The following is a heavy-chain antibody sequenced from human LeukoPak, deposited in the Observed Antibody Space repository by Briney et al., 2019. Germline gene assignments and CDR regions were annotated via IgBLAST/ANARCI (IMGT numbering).Heavy chain of an antibody. D-gene: IGHD3-22*01. Sequence: WETLFLTCTVSGGSISSCYWSWIRQPPGKGLEWIGYIYYSGSTTYNPSLKSLVTISVDTSKNQFSLKLSSVTAADTAVYYCARGFDSSGYFPFDYWGQGILVTVSS. CDR2: IYYSGST. J-gene: IGHJ4*02. CDR3: ARGFDSSGYFPFDY. V-gene: IGHV4-59*01. CDR1: GGSISSCY.